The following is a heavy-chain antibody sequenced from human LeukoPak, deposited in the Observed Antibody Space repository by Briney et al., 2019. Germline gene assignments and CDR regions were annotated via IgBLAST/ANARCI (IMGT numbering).Heavy chain of an antibody. J-gene: IGHJ4*02. CDR1: GGSIRSY. Sequence: PSETLSLTCTVSGGSIRSYWSWIRQPAGKGLEWIGRIYGSGSTDYNPSLKSRVTMSVDTSKNQFSLKLSSVTAADTAVYYCARGAFGGVIVQPHFDYWGQGTLVTVSS. V-gene: IGHV4-4*07. CDR3: ARGAFGGVIVQPHFDY. D-gene: IGHD3-16*02. CDR2: IYGSGST.